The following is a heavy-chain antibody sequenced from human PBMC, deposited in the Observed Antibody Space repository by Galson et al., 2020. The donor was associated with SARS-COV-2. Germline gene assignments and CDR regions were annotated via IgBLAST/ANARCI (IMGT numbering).Heavy chain of an antibody. CDR2: INHSGST. CDR3: ARESNQQD. V-gene: IGHV4-38-2*02. CDR1: AFSISSSYY. Sequence: SETLSLTCTVSAFSISSSYYWAWIRQPPGKGPEWIASINHSGSTYYSPSLKSRVTVLVDTSKNPFFLRLKSVTAADTADYYCARESNQQDWGQGTLVTVSS. D-gene: IGHD2-2*01. J-gene: IGHJ4*02.